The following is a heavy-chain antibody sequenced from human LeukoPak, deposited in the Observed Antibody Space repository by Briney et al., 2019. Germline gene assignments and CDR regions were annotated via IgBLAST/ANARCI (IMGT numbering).Heavy chain of an antibody. J-gene: IGHJ5*02. V-gene: IGHV3-48*03. CDR2: ISSSSSTI. CDR1: GFTFSSYE. Sequence: GGSLRLSCAASGFTFSSYEMNWVRQAPGKGLEWVSYISSSSSTIYYADSVKGRFTISRDNAKNSLYLQMNSLRAEDTAVYYCARDFGVGATNWFDPWGQGTLVTVSS. D-gene: IGHD1-26*01. CDR3: ARDFGVGATNWFDP.